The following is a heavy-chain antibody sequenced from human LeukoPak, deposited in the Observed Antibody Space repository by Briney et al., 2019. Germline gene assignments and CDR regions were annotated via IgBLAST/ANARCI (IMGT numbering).Heavy chain of an antibody. Sequence: GGSLRLSCAASGFTLSSYEMNWVRLAPGKGLEWISYISRTGNSIYYADSVKGRFTISRDSAKNSLYLQMNSLRAEDTAVYYCARGPYSSNWYVDSWGQGTLVTVSS. CDR1: GFTLSSYE. CDR2: ISRTGNSI. CDR3: ARGPYSSNWYVDS. J-gene: IGHJ4*02. V-gene: IGHV3-48*03. D-gene: IGHD6-13*01.